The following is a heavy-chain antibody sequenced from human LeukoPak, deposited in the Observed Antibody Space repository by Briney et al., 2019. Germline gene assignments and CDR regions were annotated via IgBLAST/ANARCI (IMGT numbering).Heavy chain of an antibody. CDR1: GGTFSSYA. J-gene: IGHJ6*02. CDR3: ARPMTTTYGMDV. Sequence: SVKVSCKASGGTFSSYAISWVRQAPGQGLEWMGRIIPILGIANYAQKFQGRVTITADKSTSTAYMELSSLRSEDTAVYYCARPMTTTYGMDVWGQGTTVTVSS. D-gene: IGHD4-11*01. V-gene: IGHV1-69*04. CDR2: IIPILGIA.